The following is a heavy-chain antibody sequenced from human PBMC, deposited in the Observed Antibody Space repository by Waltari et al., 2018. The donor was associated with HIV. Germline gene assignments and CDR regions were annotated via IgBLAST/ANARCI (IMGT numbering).Heavy chain of an antibody. D-gene: IGHD1-7*01. CDR2: MNPNSGNT. J-gene: IGHJ4*02. CDR3: ARGPVEGWKYPRY. Sequence: QVHLVQSGAEVKKPGASVKVSCKASGYTFTSYDINWVRQATGQGLEWIGWMNPNSGNTAYAQEFQDRVTLARSASKSTAYMELRSLKSEDTAAYYCARGPVEGWKYPRYWGQGTLVTVSS. V-gene: IGHV1-8*01. CDR1: GYTFTSYD.